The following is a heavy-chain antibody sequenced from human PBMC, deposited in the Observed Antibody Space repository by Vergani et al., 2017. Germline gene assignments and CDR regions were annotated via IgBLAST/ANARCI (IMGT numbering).Heavy chain of an antibody. J-gene: IGHJ4*02. CDR2: IYYSGST. D-gene: IGHD3-22*01. V-gene: IGHV4-31*03. CDR1: GGSISSGGYY. CDR3: ASSINYYDSSGSFLFDY. Sequence: QVQLQESGPGLVTPSQTLSLTCTVSGGSISSGGYYWSWTRQHPGKGLEWIGYIYYSGSTYYNPSLKSRVTISVDTSKNQFSLKLSSVTAADTAVYYCASSINYYDSSGSFLFDYWGQGTLVTVSS.